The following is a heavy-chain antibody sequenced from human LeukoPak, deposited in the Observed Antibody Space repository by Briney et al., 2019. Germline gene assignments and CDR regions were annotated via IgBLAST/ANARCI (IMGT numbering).Heavy chain of an antibody. J-gene: IGHJ4*02. V-gene: IGHV4-34*01. Sequence: KPSETLSLTRAVYGGSFSGYYCSWIRQPPGKGLEWIGEINHSGSTNYNPSLKSRVTISVDTSKNQFSPKLSSVTAADTAVYYCARGDTAMDNPFDYWGQGTLVTVSS. D-gene: IGHD5-18*01. CDR3: ARGDTAMDNPFDY. CDR1: GGSFSGYY. CDR2: INHSGST.